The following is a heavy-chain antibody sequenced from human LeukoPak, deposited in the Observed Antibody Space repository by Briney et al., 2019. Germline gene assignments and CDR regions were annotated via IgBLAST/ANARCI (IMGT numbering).Heavy chain of an antibody. Sequence: ETSEALSLTCTVSGGSISNYYWGWIRQPAGMGLEWIGRIYASGSNNYNPSLRRRVTMSVDTSNNQCSLNLSSATAADTAVYYCARTSARGAQFDYWGQGTLVTVSS. V-gene: IGHV4-4*07. CDR1: GGSISNYY. CDR2: IYASGSN. J-gene: IGHJ4*02. CDR3: ARTSARGAQFDY. D-gene: IGHD3-10*01.